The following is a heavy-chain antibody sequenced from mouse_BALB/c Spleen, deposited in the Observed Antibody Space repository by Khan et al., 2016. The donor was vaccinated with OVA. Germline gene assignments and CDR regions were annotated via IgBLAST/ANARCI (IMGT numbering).Heavy chain of an antibody. V-gene: IGHV2-3*01. CDR1: GYSLTSYG. D-gene: IGHD3-1*01. J-gene: IGHJ4*01. CDR3: GKFTRDYCSMDY. CDR2: IRGDGST. Sequence: VQLQESGPGLVAPSQSLSITCTVSGYSLTSYGVNWVRQPPGKGLEWLGVIRGDGSTNSHSALISRLSIIKENYKSQVFLKLNSLQTDDTATYYCGKFTRDYCSMDYWGQGTSVTVSS.